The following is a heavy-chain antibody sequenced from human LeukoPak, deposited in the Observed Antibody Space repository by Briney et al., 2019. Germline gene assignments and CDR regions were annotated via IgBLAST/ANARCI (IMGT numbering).Heavy chain of an antibody. D-gene: IGHD2-8*02. CDR3: ATYRQVLLPFES. V-gene: IGHV3-23*01. CDR2: IFPSGGEI. CDR1: GFTFGNAW. Sequence: GGSLRLSCAASGFTFGNAWMSWIRQVPGKGLEWVSSIFPSGGEIHYADSVRGRFTISRDNSKSTLSLQMNSLRAEDTAIYYCATYRQVLLPFESWGQGTLVTVSS. J-gene: IGHJ4*02.